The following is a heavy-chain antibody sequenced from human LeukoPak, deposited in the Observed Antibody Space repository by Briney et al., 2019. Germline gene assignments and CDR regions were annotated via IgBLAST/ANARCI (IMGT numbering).Heavy chain of an antibody. CDR1: GFTFNTYW. J-gene: IGHJ6*03. V-gene: IGHV3-7*01. D-gene: IGHD3-22*01. Sequence: GGSLRLSCAVSGFTFNTYWMSWVRQAPGKGLEWVANIKEYGSEKHYGDSVRGRFTISRDNAKNSLYLRMNSLRAEDTALYFCARDTYDSSGYHFYYMDVWGKGTTVTVSS. CDR3: ARDTYDSSGYHFYYMDV. CDR2: IKEYGSEK.